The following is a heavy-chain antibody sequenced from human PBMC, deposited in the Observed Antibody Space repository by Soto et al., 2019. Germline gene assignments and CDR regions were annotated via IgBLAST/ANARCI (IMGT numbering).Heavy chain of an antibody. J-gene: IGHJ1*01. CDR1: GFTFSDYY. CDR3: ARAFGYYYDSSGDPEYFQH. V-gene: IGHV3-11*01. Sequence: PGGSLRLSCAASGFTFSDYYMSWIRQAPGKGLEWVSYISSSGSTIYYADSVKGRFTISRDNAKNSLYLQMNSLRVEDTAVYYCARAFGYYYDSSGDPEYFQHWGQGTLVTVSS. CDR2: ISSSGSTI. D-gene: IGHD3-22*01.